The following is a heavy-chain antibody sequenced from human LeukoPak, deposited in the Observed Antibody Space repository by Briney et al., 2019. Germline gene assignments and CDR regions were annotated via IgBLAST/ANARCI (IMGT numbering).Heavy chain of an antibody. CDR2: INSGGSST. J-gene: IGHJ6*03. D-gene: IGHD4-17*01. CDR1: GFIFSTYW. CDR3: ARGPLTTWDYYYYYMDV. Sequence: PGGSLRLSCEASGFIFSTYWMHWVRQVPGKGLEWVSRINSGGSSTNYADSVKGRFTISRDNAKNTLFLQMNSLRAEDTAVYYCARGPLTTWDYYYYYMDVGGKGTTVTVYS. V-gene: IGHV3-74*01.